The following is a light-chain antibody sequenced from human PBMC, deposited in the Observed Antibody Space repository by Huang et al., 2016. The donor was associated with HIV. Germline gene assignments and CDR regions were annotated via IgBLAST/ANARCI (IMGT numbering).Light chain of an antibody. CDR3: QQSYSALGLT. J-gene: IGKJ4*01. Sequence: DIQMTQSPSSLSASVGDRVTSACRASQSIGTYLNCYQQKQGKAPRLQIHVADSLKSGVPSRFSGSGSGTDFTLTISSLQPEDFATYYCQQSYSALGLTFGGGTKVEIK. V-gene: IGKV1-39*01. CDR1: QSIGTY. CDR2: VAD.